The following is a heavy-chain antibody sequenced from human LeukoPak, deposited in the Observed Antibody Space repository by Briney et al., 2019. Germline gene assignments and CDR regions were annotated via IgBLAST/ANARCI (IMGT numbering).Heavy chain of an antibody. CDR1: GGSISSGGYS. CDR3: ARRIAAADAFDY. Sequence: SETLSLTCAVSGGSISSGGYSWSWIRQPPGKGLEWIGYIYHSGSTYYNPSLKSRVTISIDTSKNQFSLKLSSVTAADTAVYYCARRIAAADAFDYWGQGTLVTVSS. J-gene: IGHJ4*02. V-gene: IGHV4-30-2*01. D-gene: IGHD6-13*01. CDR2: IYHSGST.